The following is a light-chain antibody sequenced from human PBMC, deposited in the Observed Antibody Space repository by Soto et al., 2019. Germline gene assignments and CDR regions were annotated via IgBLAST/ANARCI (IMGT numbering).Light chain of an antibody. V-gene: IGLV1-40*01. CDR1: NSNVGAHYD. CDR3: QSYDSRLSHSV. J-gene: IGLJ3*02. Sequence: QSVLTQPPSVSGAPGQRVTLTCTESNSNVGAHYDVHWYQKVPGAAPKLLIYSDNIRPSGVPDRFSGSRAGGTASLVITGLQAEDEADYYCQSYDSRLSHSVFGGGTQLTVL. CDR2: SDN.